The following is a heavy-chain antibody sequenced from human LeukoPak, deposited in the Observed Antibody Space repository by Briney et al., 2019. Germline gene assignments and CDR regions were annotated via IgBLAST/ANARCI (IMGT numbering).Heavy chain of an antibody. CDR3: ARVQERSYFDYFDY. CDR2: INHSGST. D-gene: IGHD2-21*01. CDR1: VGSFSGYY. Sequence: PSETLSLTCAVYVGSFSGYYWSCIRQPPGKGLEWIGEINHSGSTNYNPSLESRVTISVDTSKTQFSLKLSSVTADDTAVYYCARVQERSYFDYFDYWGQGTLVTVSS. V-gene: IGHV4-34*01. J-gene: IGHJ4*02.